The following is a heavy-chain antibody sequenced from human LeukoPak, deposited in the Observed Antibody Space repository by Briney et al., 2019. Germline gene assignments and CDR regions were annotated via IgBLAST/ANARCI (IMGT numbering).Heavy chain of an antibody. J-gene: IGHJ4*02. D-gene: IGHD2-15*01. V-gene: IGHV3-7*01. Sequence: GGSLRLSCAASGFTFSSYEMSWVRQAPGKGLEWVASIQEDGKKENYVDSVKGRFTISRDNAKNSVYLQMNSLRVEDTAVYYCAKDIVGGGNDYWGQGTLVTVSS. CDR2: IQEDGKKE. CDR3: AKDIVGGGNDY. CDR1: GFTFSSYE.